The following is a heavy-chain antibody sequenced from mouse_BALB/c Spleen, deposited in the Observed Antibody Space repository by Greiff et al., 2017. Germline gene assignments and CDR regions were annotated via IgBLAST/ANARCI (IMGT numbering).Heavy chain of an antibody. CDR2: IYPGDGDT. V-gene: IGHV1-87*01. D-gene: IGHD4-1*01. J-gene: IGHJ4*01. Sequence: QVQLQQSGAELARPGASVKLSCKASGYTFTSYWMQWVKQRPGQGLEWIGAIYPGDGDTRYTQKFKGKATLTADKSSSTAYMQLSSLASEDSAVYYCARSGGTDAMDYWGQGTSVTVSS. CDR3: ARSGGTDAMDY. CDR1: GYTFTSYW.